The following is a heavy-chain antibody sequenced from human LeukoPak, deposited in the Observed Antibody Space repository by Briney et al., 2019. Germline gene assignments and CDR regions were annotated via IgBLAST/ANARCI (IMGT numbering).Heavy chain of an antibody. CDR1: GFSFGDYA. D-gene: IGHD4-17*01. V-gene: IGHV3-49*03. CDR3: TRAPPHDYGDMSYYYMDV. Sequence: GGSLRLSCTASGFSFGDYAMSWFRLAPGRGLEWVGFIRSKSYGGTTEYAASVKGRFTISRDDSKSIAYLQMNSLKTEDTAVYYCTRAPPHDYGDMSYYYMDVWGKGTTVTVSS. J-gene: IGHJ6*03. CDR2: IRSKSYGGTT.